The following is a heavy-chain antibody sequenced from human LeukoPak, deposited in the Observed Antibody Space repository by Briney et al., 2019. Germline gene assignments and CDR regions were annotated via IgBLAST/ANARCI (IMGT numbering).Heavy chain of an antibody. CDR1: GGTFSSYA. J-gene: IGHJ4*02. D-gene: IGHD2-15*01. CDR3: ARVYCSGGSCYAFGY. Sequence: SVKVSCKASGGTFSSYAISWVRQAPGQGLKWMGGIIPIFGTANYAQKFQGRVTITADESTSTAYMELSSLRSEDTAVYYCARVYCSGGSCYAFGYWGQGTLVTVSS. V-gene: IGHV1-69*13. CDR2: IIPIFGTA.